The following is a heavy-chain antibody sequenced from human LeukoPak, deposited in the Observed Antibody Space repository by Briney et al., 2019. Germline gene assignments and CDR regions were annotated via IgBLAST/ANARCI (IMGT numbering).Heavy chain of an antibody. J-gene: IGHJ6*02. CDR2: IYYSGST. CDR3: ARLLPGDYYYYYGMDV. D-gene: IGHD3-10*01. V-gene: IGHV4-59*12. CDR1: GGSISSYY. Sequence: SETLSLTCTVSGGSISSYYWSWIRQPPGKGLEWIGYIYYSGSTNYNPSLKSRVTISVDTSKNQSSLKLSSVTAADTAVYYCARLLPGDYYYYYGMDVWGQGTTVTVSS.